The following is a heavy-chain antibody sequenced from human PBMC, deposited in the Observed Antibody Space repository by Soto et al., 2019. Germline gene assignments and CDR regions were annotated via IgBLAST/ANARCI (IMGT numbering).Heavy chain of an antibody. V-gene: IGHV3-23*01. CDR2: ISGSGGST. D-gene: IGHD3-3*01. J-gene: IGHJ5*02. CDR1: GFTFSSYA. CDR3: ATDRDGWSRYNNWFDP. Sequence: GGSLRLSCAASGFTFSSYAMSWVRQAPGKGLECFSAISGSGGSTYYADSVKGRFTISRDNSKNTLYMKMNSLRAEETAVYHCATDRDGWSRYNNWFDPWGQPTLVPLSS.